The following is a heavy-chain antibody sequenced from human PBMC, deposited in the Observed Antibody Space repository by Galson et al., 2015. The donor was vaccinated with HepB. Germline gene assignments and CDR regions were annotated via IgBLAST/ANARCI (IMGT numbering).Heavy chain of an antibody. CDR3: AREFGDYFDY. D-gene: IGHD3-16*01. J-gene: IGHJ4*02. V-gene: IGHV3-48*03. CDR2: ISRNGDTI. CDR1: GFTFSDFE. Sequence: SLRLSCAASGFTFSDFEMNWVRQAPGKGLEWVSYISRNGDTIYYADSLKGRFTISRDNAKKSLYLQMNSLRAEDTAVYYCAREFGDYFDYWGQGTLLTVSS.